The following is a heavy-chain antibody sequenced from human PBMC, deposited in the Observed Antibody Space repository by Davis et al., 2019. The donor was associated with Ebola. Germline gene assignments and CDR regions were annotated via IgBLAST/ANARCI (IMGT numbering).Heavy chain of an antibody. CDR3: TLTVAGTRDY. J-gene: IGHJ4*02. CDR2: IRSKANSYAT. Sequence: PGGSLTLSCAASGFTFSGPTMHWVRQASGKGLEWVGRIRSKANSYATAHAASVKGRFTIPRDDSKNTASLQMNSLKTEDTAVYYCTLTVAGTRDYWGQGTLVTVSS. D-gene: IGHD6-19*01. V-gene: IGHV3-73*01. CDR1: GFTFSGPT.